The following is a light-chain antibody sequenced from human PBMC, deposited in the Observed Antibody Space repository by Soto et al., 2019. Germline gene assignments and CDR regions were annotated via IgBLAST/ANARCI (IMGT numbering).Light chain of an antibody. J-gene: IGKJ5*01. CDR1: QSVSSY. Sequence: EIVLTQSPATLSLSPGERATLSCRASQSVSSYLLWYQQKPGQAPRLLIYDASNRATGIPARFSGSGSETDFTLTISSLEPEDFAVYYCQHRMNWPLTFGQGTRRRL. CDR2: DAS. CDR3: QHRMNWPLT. V-gene: IGKV3-11*01.